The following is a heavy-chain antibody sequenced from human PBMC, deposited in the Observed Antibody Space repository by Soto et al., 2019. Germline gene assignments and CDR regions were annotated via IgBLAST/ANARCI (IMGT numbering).Heavy chain of an antibody. J-gene: IGHJ6*02. CDR3: ARVSRSARPHGYGMYV. V-gene: IGHV3-23*01. Sequence: GGSLRLSCAASGFTFSSYAMSCVRQAPGKGLEWVSAISGSGGSTYYADSVKGPFTISRDNPKNTLYLQMNSLSAEDTAAYYCARVSRSARPHGYGMYVRSRGNTVTVSS. CDR2: ISGSGGST. CDR1: GFTFSSYA.